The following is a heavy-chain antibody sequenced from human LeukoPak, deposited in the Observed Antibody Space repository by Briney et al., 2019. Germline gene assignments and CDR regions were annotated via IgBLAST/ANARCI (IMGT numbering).Heavy chain of an antibody. J-gene: IGHJ6*03. Sequence: PGGSLRLSCAASGFTFSSYSMNWVRQAPGKGLEWVSSISSSSSYIYYADSVKGRFTISRDNAKNSLYLQMNSLRAEDTAVYYCARDGGIAAAIYYYYYMDVWGKGTTVTVSS. CDR1: GFTFSSYS. V-gene: IGHV3-21*01. CDR3: ARDGGIAAAIYYYYYMDV. D-gene: IGHD6-13*01. CDR2: ISSSSSYI.